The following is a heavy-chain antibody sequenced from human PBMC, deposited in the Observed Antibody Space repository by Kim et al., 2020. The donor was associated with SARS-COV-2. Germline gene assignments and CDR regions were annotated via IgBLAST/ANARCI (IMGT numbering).Heavy chain of an antibody. V-gene: IGHV4-38-2*02. CDR2: VYHSGSA. Sequence: SETLSLTCSVSDYSISTGNHWGWIRQTPGGGLEWIASVYHSGSAYYNPALKSRVTVSVDTSKNQFSLRLNYVTAADTAVYFCARDLDFYGTRHGTTLDAWGQGTLVTVSS. CDR3: ARDLDFYGTRHGTTLDA. CDR1: DYSISTGNH. J-gene: IGHJ5*02. D-gene: IGHD3-10*01.